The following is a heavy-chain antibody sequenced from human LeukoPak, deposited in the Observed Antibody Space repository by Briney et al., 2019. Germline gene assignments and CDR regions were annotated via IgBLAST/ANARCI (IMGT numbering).Heavy chain of an antibody. CDR1: GYTFTSYD. CDR3: ARGSPYSSSWYY. V-gene: IGHV1-8*03. Sequence: ASVKVSCKASGYTFTSYDINWVRQATGQGLEWMGWMNPNSGNTGYAQKFQGRVTITRNTSISTAYMELSSLRSEDTAVYYCARGSPYSSSWYYWGQGTLVTVSS. D-gene: IGHD6-13*01. CDR2: MNPNSGNT. J-gene: IGHJ4*02.